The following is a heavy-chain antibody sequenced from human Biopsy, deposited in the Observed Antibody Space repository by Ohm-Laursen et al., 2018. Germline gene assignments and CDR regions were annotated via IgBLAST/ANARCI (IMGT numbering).Heavy chain of an antibody. CDR1: GGTFINYA. CDR3: ARGPHSGSHSCFDY. V-gene: IGHV1-69*13. CDR2: IIPMFGTA. D-gene: IGHD1-26*01. J-gene: IGHJ4*02. Sequence: ASVKVSCKASGGTFINYAISWVRQAPGQGLERMGGIIPMFGTANYAQMFQGRVTISADESTSTSYMELSSLTTEDTAIYYCARGPHSGSHSCFDYWGRGALVTVSS.